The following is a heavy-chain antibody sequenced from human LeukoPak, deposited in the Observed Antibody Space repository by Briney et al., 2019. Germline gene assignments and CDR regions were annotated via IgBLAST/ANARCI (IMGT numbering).Heavy chain of an antibody. CDR3: ARRGIRGYYYYGMDV. J-gene: IGHJ6*02. CDR1: GFTFSSYW. CDR2: IKQDGSEI. D-gene: IGHD1-26*01. Sequence: GGSLRLSCTASGFTFSSYWMSWVRQALGKGLEWVANIKQDGSEIYYVDSVKGRFTISRDSAKNSLYLQMNSLRAEDTAVYYCARRGIRGYYYYGMDVWGQGTTVTVSS. V-gene: IGHV3-7*04.